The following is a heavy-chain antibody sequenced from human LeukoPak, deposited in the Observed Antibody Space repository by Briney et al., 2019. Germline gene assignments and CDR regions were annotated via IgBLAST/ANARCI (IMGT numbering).Heavy chain of an antibody. CDR2: LYRGNT. CDR3: GRFGYSYGLDY. J-gene: IGHJ4*02. D-gene: IGHD5-18*01. V-gene: IGHV4-59*01. CDR1: GASISPFY. Sequence: SETLSLTCTVSGASISPFYWTWIRQPPGKGLEWIGNLYRGNTYYNPSLSSRVTMSLDTSKNQFSLNLRSMTAADTAVNYCGRFGYSYGLDYWGQGTLVTVSS.